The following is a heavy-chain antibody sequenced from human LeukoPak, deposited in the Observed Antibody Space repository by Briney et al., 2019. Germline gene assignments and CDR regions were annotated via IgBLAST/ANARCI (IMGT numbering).Heavy chain of an antibody. J-gene: IGHJ4*02. CDR3: ARLARPALRYFDWSTDY. CDR1: GGSISSSSYY. V-gene: IGHV4-39*07. CDR2: IYYSGST. D-gene: IGHD3-9*01. Sequence: PSETLSLTCNVSGGSISSSSYYWGWIRQPPGKGLEWIGSIYYSGSTYYNPSLKSRVTISVDTSKNQFSLKLSSVTAADTAVYYCARLARPALRYFDWSTDYWGQGTLVTVSS.